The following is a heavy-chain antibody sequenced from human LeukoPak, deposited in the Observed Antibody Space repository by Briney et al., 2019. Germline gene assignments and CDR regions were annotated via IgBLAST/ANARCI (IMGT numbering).Heavy chain of an antibody. V-gene: IGHV4-30-2*01. Sequence: SQTLSLTCAVSGGSISSGGYSWSWIRQPPGKGLEWIGYIYHSGSTYYNPSLESRVTISVDTSKNQFSLKLSSVTAADTAVYYCASRSAGSSWHRRRGSFDPWGQGTLVTVSS. D-gene: IGHD6-13*01. CDR2: IYHSGST. CDR1: GGSISSGGYS. CDR3: ASRSAGSSWHRRRGSFDP. J-gene: IGHJ5*02.